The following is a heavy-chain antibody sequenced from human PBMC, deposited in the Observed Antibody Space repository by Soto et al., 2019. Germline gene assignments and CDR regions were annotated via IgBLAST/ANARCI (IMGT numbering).Heavy chain of an antibody. CDR1: GFTFSSYW. CDR2: MKQDGSEK. Sequence: LRLSCAASGFTFSSYWMSWVRQAPGKGLEWVANMKQDGSEKYYVDSVKGRFTISRDNAKNSLYLQMNSLRAEDTAVYYCARRILLGYYYYGMDVWGQGTTVTVSS. V-gene: IGHV3-7*01. D-gene: IGHD2-15*01. CDR3: ARRILLGYYYYGMDV. J-gene: IGHJ6*02.